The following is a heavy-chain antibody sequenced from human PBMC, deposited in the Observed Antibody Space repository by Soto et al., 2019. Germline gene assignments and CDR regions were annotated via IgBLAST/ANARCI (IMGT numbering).Heavy chain of an antibody. CDR2: IIPIFGTA. J-gene: IGHJ6*02. V-gene: IGHV1-69*13. CDR3: ARGSPSPGGDPHNNFGVVINYYYYYGMDV. D-gene: IGHD3-3*01. Sequence: SVKVSCKASGGTFSSYAISWVRQAPGQGPEWMGGIIPIFGTANYAQKFQGRVTITADESTSTAYMELSSLRSEDTAVYYCARGSPSPGGDPHNNFGVVINYYYYYGMDVWGQGTTVTVSS. CDR1: GGTFSSYA.